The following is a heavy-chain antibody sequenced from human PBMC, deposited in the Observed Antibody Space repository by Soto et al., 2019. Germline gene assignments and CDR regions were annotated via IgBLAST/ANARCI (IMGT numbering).Heavy chain of an antibody. J-gene: IGHJ1*01. Sequence: QVQLVESGGGVVKPGRSLRLSCAASGFTFSSYGMHWVRQAPGKGLEWVAVIWCDGSNKYYADSVKGRFTISRDNSKNTLYLQMTSLRAEETAVYYCAGGGLEIAATEYFQHWGQGTLFTVSS. CDR2: IWCDGSNK. CDR3: AGGGLEIAATEYFQH. CDR1: GFTFSSYG. D-gene: IGHD2-21*01. V-gene: IGHV3-33*01.